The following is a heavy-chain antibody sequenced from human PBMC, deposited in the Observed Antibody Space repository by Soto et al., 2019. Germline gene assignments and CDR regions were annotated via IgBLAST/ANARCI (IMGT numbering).Heavy chain of an antibody. D-gene: IGHD1-26*01. CDR3: ARGVGGVWERDAFDI. J-gene: IGHJ3*02. Sequence: EVQLVESGGGLVKPGGSLRLSCAASGFTFSTYSMTWVRQAPGKGLEWVSSIVSSSSYIYYADSVKGRFTISRDNAKNSLYLAMNSLRAEDTAVYFWARGVGGVWERDAFDIWGQGTMVTVSS. CDR1: GFTFSTYS. CDR2: IVSSSSYI. V-gene: IGHV3-21*01.